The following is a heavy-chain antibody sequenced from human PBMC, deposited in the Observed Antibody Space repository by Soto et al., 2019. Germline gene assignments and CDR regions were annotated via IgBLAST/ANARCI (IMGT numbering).Heavy chain of an antibody. CDR3: VRETDSIEL. V-gene: IGHV1-8*01. Sequence: ASVKVSCKASGYTFTRYDINWVRQATGQRLEWMGWMNPNNGDTGSAQTFQSRVTMTSITAISTAYLELSSLKSDVTASYCCVRETDSIELWGQGTLVTVSS. D-gene: IGHD2-21*02. CDR1: GYTFTRYD. CDR2: MNPNNGDT. J-gene: IGHJ4*02.